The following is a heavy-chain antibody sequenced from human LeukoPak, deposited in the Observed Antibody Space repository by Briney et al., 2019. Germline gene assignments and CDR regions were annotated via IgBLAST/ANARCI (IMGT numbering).Heavy chain of an antibody. CDR2: IYSGGST. J-gene: IGHJ6*02. CDR1: GFTVSSNY. CDR3: ARLIAAAGKSYYHGMDV. Sequence: GGSLRLSCAASGFTVSSNYMSWVRQAPGKGLEWVSVIYSGGSTYYADSVKGRFTISRHNSKNTLYLQMNSLRAEDTAVYYCARLIAAAGKSYYHGMDVWGQGTTVTVSS. V-gene: IGHV3-53*04. D-gene: IGHD6-13*01.